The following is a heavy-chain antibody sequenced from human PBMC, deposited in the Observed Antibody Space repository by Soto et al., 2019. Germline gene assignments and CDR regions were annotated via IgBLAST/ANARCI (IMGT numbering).Heavy chain of an antibody. D-gene: IGHD3-3*01. J-gene: IGHJ4*02. V-gene: IGHV3-15*01. CDR1: GFTFSNAW. CDR3: TTVSYGFLEWLVYGYYFDY. Sequence: GGSLRLSCAASGFTFSNAWMSWVRQAPGKGLEWVGRIKSKTDCGTTEYAATVEGRITISRADSKNTLYLQMNSLKTEDTAVYYCTTVSYGFLEWLVYGYYFDYWGQGTLVTVSS. CDR2: IKSKTDCGTT.